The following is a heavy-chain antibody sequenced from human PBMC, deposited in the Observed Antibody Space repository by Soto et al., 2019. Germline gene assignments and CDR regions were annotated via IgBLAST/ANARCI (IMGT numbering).Heavy chain of an antibody. CDR1: GGTFSSYA. CDR3: ASGGGKTYYYDSSGYVDGFDI. Sequence: ASVKVSCKASGGTFSSYAISWVRQAPGQGLEWMGGIIPIFGTANYAQKFQGRVTITADESTSTAYMELSSLRSEDTAVYYCASGGGKTYYYDSSGYVDGFDIWGQGTMVTVSS. CDR2: IIPIFGTA. D-gene: IGHD3-22*01. J-gene: IGHJ3*02. V-gene: IGHV1-69*13.